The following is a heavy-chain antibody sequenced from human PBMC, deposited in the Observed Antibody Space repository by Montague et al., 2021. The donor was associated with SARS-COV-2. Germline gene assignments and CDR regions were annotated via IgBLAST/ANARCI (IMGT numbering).Heavy chain of an antibody. CDR3: ARIPEYSSGGGPDWYFDL. Sequence: PALVKPTQTLTLTCTFSGFSVSTSGLCVSWIRQPPGKALEWLALIDWDDDTYYSTSLKTRLAISKDTSKNQVVLTMTDTDPVDTGTYYCARIPEYSSGGGPDWYFDLWDRGTLVTVSS. D-gene: IGHD6-19*01. CDR2: IDWDDDT. CDR1: GFSVSTSGLC. V-gene: IGHV2-70*01. J-gene: IGHJ2*01.